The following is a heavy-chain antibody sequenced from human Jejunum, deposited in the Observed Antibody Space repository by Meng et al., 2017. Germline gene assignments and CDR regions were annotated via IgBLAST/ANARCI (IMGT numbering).Heavy chain of an antibody. J-gene: IGHJ4*02. V-gene: IGHV1-2*06. D-gene: IGHD2-15*01. Sequence: ASVKVSCKASGDSFAGYDFHWVRQAPGQGLEWMGRINYNSGATAYAQQFQGRVTMTRDTSTMTMFRELSGLKSDDTAMFYCARDDRREGFNLVAYFFDTWGQGTQVTVSS. CDR1: GDSFAGYD. CDR2: INYNSGAT. CDR3: ARDDRREGFNLVAYFFDT.